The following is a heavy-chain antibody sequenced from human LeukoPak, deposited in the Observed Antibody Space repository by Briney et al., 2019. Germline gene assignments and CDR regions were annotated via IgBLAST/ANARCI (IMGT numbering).Heavy chain of an antibody. CDR1: GGSISSYY. V-gene: IGHV4-59*01. Sequence: NPSETLSLTCTVSGGSISSYYWSWIRQPPGKGLEWIGYIYYSGSTNYNPSLKSRVTISVDTSKNQFSLKLSSVTAADTAVYYCARPLSTRLAAAGVRKYAFDIWGQGTMVTVSS. J-gene: IGHJ3*02. D-gene: IGHD6-13*01. CDR2: IYYSGST. CDR3: ARPLSTRLAAAGVRKYAFDI.